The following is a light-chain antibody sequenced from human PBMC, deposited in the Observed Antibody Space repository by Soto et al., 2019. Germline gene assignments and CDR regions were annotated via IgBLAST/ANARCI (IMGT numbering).Light chain of an antibody. Sequence: DIQMTQSPSPLSGSVGDRVTITCRASQTISSWLAWYQQKPGKAPKLLIYKASTLKSGVPSRFSGSGSGTEFTLTISSLRPDDFATYYCQHYNSYSEAFGQGTKVDIK. V-gene: IGKV1-5*03. J-gene: IGKJ1*01. CDR3: QHYNSYSEA. CDR2: KAS. CDR1: QTISSW.